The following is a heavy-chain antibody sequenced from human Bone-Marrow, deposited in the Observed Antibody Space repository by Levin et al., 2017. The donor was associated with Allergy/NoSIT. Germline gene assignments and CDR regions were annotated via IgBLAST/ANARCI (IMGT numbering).Heavy chain of an antibody. J-gene: IGHJ3*01. CDR1: GFTFSNAW. V-gene: IGHV3-15*01. CDR3: TTTSL. Sequence: SCAASGFTFSNAWMSWVRQAPGKGLEWVGRIKTNTDGGTAAYAAPVKGRFTISRDDSKNTLYLQMNSLQAEDTALYYCTTTSLWGQGTMVTVSP. CDR2: IKTNTDGGTA.